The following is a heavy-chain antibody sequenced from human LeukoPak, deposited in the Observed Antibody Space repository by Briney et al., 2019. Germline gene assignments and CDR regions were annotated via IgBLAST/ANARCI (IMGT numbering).Heavy chain of an antibody. CDR1: GFTFTNAW. V-gene: IGHV3-48*04. J-gene: IGHJ6*04. CDR3: AELGITMIGGV. Sequence: PGGSLRLSCAASGFTFTNAWMNWVRQAPGKGLEWVSYISSSGSTIYYADSVKGRFTISRDNAKDSLYLQMNSLRAEDMAVYYCAELGITMIGGVWGKGTTVTISS. D-gene: IGHD3-10*02. CDR2: ISSSGSTI.